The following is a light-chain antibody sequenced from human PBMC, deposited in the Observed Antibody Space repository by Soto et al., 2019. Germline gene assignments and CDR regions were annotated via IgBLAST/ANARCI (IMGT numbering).Light chain of an antibody. V-gene: IGKV2D-29*01. CDR2: EVF. J-gene: IGKJ4*01. Sequence: EIVLTQTPLSLSVTPGQPASLSCKSSQSLLHSDGRTYLYWYLLKPGQPPKILIYEVFNRFPGVPDRFSGSGSGTDFTLKISRVEAEDVGVYYCMQSIQVPRPFGGGTKVEIK. CDR1: QSLLHSDGRTY. CDR3: MQSIQVPRP.